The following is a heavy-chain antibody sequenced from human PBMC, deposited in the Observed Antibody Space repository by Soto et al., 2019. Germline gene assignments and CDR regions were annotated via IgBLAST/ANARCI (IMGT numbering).Heavy chain of an antibody. Sequence: GGSLRLSCAASGFTFSSYSMNWVRQAPGKGLEWVSYISSSSSTIYYADSVKSRFTISRDNAKNPLYLQMNSLRYEDTAVYYCARDRTTFSRGLFDPWGQRTLVTVSS. CDR3: ARDRTTFSRGLFDP. D-gene: IGHD4-4*01. CDR2: ISSSSSTI. CDR1: GFTFSSYS. J-gene: IGHJ5*02. V-gene: IGHV3-48*02.